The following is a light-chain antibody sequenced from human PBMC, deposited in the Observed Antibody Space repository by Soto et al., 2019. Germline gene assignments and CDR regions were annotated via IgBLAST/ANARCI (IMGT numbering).Light chain of an antibody. CDR1: STYIGGYTY. CDR2: GVS. V-gene: IGLV2-14*01. J-gene: IGLJ2*01. CDR3: SSYTNSSDVV. Sequence: QSVLTQPASVSESPGQSITISCTGASTYIGGYTYVSWYQQHPGRAPKLMIYGVSNRPSGVSNRFSGSKSGNTASLTISGLQAEDEADYYCSSYTNSSDVVFGEGTKLTVL.